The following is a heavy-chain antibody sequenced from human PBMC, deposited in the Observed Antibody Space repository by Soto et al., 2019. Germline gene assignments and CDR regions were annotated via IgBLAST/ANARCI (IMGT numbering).Heavy chain of an antibody. CDR2: ISGSGGST. CDR1: GVTFSSYA. V-gene: IGHV3-23*01. Sequence: GGSLQIACTASGVTFSSYAMSWVRQAPGKGLEWVSAISGSGGSTYYADSVKGRFTISRDNSKNTLYLQMNSLRAEDTAVYYCADVDSSGYESFDYWGQGTLVTLSS. CDR3: ADVDSSGYESFDY. J-gene: IGHJ4*02. D-gene: IGHD3-22*01.